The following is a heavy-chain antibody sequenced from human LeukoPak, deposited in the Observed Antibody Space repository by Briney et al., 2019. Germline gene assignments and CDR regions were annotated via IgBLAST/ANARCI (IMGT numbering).Heavy chain of an antibody. D-gene: IGHD1-26*01. V-gene: IGHV3-53*01. CDR1: GLTVSSTS. J-gene: IGHJ3*02. CDR2: FLNDGRI. CDR3: ASYRRAYDI. Sequence: GGSLRLSCAASGLTVSSTSMTWVRQAPGGGLEWVSDFLNDGRIYYADSVKGRFTISKDNSQNTVNLQMDNLRAEDAAIYYCASYRRAYDIWGQGTVVTVAS.